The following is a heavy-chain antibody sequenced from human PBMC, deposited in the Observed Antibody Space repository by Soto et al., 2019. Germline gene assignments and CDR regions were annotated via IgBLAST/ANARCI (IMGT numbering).Heavy chain of an antibody. Sequence: QVQLVESGGGVVQPGRSLRLSCAASGFTFSSYAMHWVRQAPGKGLAWVAVISYDGSNKYYADSVKGRFTISRDNSKNTLYLQMNSLRAEDTAVYYCARDTSPVFWSGYYPADYWGQGTLVTVSS. CDR1: GFTFSSYA. CDR2: ISYDGSNK. D-gene: IGHD3-3*01. V-gene: IGHV3-30-3*01. CDR3: ARDTSPVFWSGYYPADY. J-gene: IGHJ4*02.